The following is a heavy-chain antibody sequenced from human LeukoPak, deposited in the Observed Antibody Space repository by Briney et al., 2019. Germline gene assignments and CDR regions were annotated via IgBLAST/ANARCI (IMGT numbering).Heavy chain of an antibody. V-gene: IGHV4-34*01. Sequence: SETLSLTCAVYGGSFSGYYWSWIRQPPGEGLEWIGEINHSGSTNYNPSLKSRVTISVDTSKNQFSLKLSSVTAADTAVYYCARGEPDTAMVDGRSRYYFDYWGQGTLVTVSS. J-gene: IGHJ4*02. CDR1: GGSFSGYY. D-gene: IGHD5-18*01. CDR3: ARGEPDTAMVDGRSRYYFDY. CDR2: INHSGST.